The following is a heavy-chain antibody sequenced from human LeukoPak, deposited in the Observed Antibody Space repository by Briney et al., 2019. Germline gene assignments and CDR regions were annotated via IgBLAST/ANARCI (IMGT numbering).Heavy chain of an antibody. CDR1: GFTFSSYA. D-gene: IGHD4-17*01. Sequence: GGSLRLSCAASGFTFSSYAMSWVRQAPGKGLEWVSAISGSGGSTYYADSVKGRFTISRDNPKNTLYLQMNSLRAEDTAVYYCAKGDGDYEYYFDYWGQGTLVTVSS. CDR2: ISGSGGST. J-gene: IGHJ4*02. CDR3: AKGDGDYEYYFDY. V-gene: IGHV3-23*01.